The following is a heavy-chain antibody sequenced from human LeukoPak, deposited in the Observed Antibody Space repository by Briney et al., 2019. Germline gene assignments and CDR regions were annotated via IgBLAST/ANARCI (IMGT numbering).Heavy chain of an antibody. V-gene: IGHV1-2*06. J-gene: IGHJ4*02. D-gene: IGHD3-10*02. Sequence: ASVKVSCKAAGYTFAAYYIHWGRQSPGQGLGWMGRINPKNGDTNYAQKFQDRVTMTRDTSMSAAYIEISRLTYDDTAVYYCARDLCWGCFDDWGQGNLVTVSS. CDR3: ARDLCWGCFDD. CDR2: INPKNGDT. CDR1: GYTFAAYY.